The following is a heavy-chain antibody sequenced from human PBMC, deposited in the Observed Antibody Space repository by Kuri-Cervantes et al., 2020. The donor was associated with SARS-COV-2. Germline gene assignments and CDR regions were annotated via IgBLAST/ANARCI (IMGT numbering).Heavy chain of an antibody. CDR2: IKHDGSDK. CDR1: GFTFNSCW. CDR3: ASLTVSGTRGLDY. Sequence: GESLKISCAASGFTFNSCWMTWVRQAPGKGLEWVANIKHDGSDKFYVDSVKGRFTISRDNAKNSLYLQMNNLGVDDGAVYYCASLTVSGTRGLDYWGQGALVTVSS. D-gene: IGHD6-19*01. J-gene: IGHJ4*02. V-gene: IGHV3-7*01.